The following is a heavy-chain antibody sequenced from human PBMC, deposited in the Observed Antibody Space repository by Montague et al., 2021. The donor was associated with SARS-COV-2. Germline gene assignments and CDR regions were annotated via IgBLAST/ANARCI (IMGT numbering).Heavy chain of an antibody. CDR1: GGSISSYY. CDR3: ARRSLGYCSGGSCYSGYDY. CDR2: IYYSGST. V-gene: IGHV4-59*01. J-gene: IGHJ4*02. Sequence: SETLSLTCTVSGGSISSYYCSWIRQPPGKGLEWIGYIYYSGSTNXNPSLKSRVTISVDTSKNQFSLKLSSVTAADTAVYYCARRSLGYCSGGSCYSGYDYWGQGTLVTVSS. D-gene: IGHD2-15*01.